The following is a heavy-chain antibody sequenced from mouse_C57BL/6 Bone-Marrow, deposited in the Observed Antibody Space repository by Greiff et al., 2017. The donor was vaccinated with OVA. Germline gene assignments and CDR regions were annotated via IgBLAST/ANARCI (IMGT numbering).Heavy chain of an antibody. CDR1: GYTFTSYW. D-gene: IGHD2-5*01. Sequence: QVQLQQPGAELVKPGASVKLSCKASGYTFTSYWMHWVKQRPGRGLEWIGRIDPNSGGTKYNEKFKSKATLTADKSSSTAYMELRSLTSEDSAVYFCAREHYSNYPFAYWGQGTLVTVSA. CDR3: AREHYSNYPFAY. CDR2: IDPNSGGT. J-gene: IGHJ3*01. V-gene: IGHV1-62-3*01.